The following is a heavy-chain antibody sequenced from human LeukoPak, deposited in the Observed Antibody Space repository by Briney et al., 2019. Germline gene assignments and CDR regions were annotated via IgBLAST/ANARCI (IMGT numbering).Heavy chain of an antibody. Sequence: GGSLRLSCAASGFTFTSYALQWVRQAPDEGLEWVAVISYDVTNNFYADSVKGQFTISRDYSKNTLYMQMNSLRVEDTAVYYCARDPGSTGWYYYYYYMDVWGKGTTVTVSS. D-gene: IGHD6-19*01. CDR3: ARDPGSTGWYYYYYYMDV. CDR1: GFTFTSYA. CDR2: ISYDVTNN. J-gene: IGHJ6*03. V-gene: IGHV3-30*01.